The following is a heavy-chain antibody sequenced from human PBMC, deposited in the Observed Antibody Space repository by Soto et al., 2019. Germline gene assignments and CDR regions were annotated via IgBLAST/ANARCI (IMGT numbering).Heavy chain of an antibody. J-gene: IGHJ5*02. CDR3: ARGRRRNDYGDYIWFDP. D-gene: IGHD4-17*01. Sequence: ASVKVSCKASGYTFTSYGISWVRQAPGQGLEWMGWISAYNGNTNYAQKLQGRVTMTTDTSTSTVYMELSSLRSEDTAVYYCARGRRRNDYGDYIWFDPWGQGTLVTVSS. CDR1: GYTFTSYG. V-gene: IGHV1-18*01. CDR2: ISAYNGNT.